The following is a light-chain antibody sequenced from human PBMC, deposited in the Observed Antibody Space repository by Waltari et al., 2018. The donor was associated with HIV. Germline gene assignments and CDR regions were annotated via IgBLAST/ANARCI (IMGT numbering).Light chain of an antibody. CDR3: QLFGDSHRT. J-gene: IGKJ1*01. CDR1: QNVISTY. CDR2: GAS. Sequence: EIVLTQSPGTLSLSPGERATLSCRASQNVISTYLAWYQQKPGQAPRLLIYGASSRAAGTSDRFGGSGSGTDFTLTISRLEPEDFAVYYCQLFGDSHRTFGQGTKVEI. V-gene: IGKV3-20*01.